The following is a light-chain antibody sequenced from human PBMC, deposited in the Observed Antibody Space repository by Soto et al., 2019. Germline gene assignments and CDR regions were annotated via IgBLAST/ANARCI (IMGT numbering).Light chain of an antibody. V-gene: IGKV1-39*01. Sequence: DIQMTQSPSSLSASVGDRVTITCRASQSISSYLNWYQQKPGKAPKLLIYDASSLQSGVPSRFSGSGSVTDFTLTISSLQPEDFATYYCQQSYCTPITFGQGTRLEIK. CDR2: DAS. CDR3: QQSYCTPIT. J-gene: IGKJ5*01. CDR1: QSISSY.